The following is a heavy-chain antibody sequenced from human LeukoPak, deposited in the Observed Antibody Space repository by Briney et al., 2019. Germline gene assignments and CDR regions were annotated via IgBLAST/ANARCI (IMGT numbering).Heavy chain of an antibody. CDR3: ARDALTYCSSTSCYLPYYYYYYMDV. V-gene: IGHV4-38-2*02. CDR2: IYTSGST. D-gene: IGHD2-2*01. Sequence: PSETLSLTCAVSGYSISSGYYWGWIRQPPGKGLEWIGRIYTSGSTNYNPSLKSRVTISVDTSKNQFSLKLSSVTAADTAVYYCARDALTYCSSTSCYLPYYYYYYMDVWGKGTTVTVSS. CDR1: GYSISSGYY. J-gene: IGHJ6*03.